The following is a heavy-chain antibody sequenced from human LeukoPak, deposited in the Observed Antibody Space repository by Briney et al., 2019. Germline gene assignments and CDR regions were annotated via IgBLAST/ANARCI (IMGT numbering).Heavy chain of an antibody. CDR2: ISGSGSTI. J-gene: IGHJ4*02. CDR1: GFTFSDYY. D-gene: IGHD3-16*02. CDR3: ARGPFGGVIVFYY. Sequence: GGSLRLSCAASGFTFSDYYMSWIRQAPGKGLEWVSYISGSGSTIYYADSVKGRFTISRDNAKDSLYLQMNSLRAEDTAVYYCARGPFGGVIVFYYWGQGTLVTVSS. V-gene: IGHV3-11*01.